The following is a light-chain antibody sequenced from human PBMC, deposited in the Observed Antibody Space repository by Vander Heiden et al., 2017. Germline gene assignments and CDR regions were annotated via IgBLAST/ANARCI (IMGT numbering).Light chain of an antibody. V-gene: IGKV3-11*01. CDR3: QQRSNWPT. CDR1: QSVSSY. CDR2: DAS. Sequence: EIVMKPSPVTLSLSPEEIATLSCSASQSVSSYVSWYQQQAGQAPRLLSKDASNRATGIPARFGGSRSTTFFTLTISRLQPEDVAVYCCQQRSNWPTFGHGTKLEIK. J-gene: IGKJ2*01.